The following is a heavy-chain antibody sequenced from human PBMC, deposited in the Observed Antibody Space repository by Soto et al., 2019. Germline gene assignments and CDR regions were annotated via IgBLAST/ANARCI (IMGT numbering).Heavy chain of an antibody. D-gene: IGHD3-3*01. CDR1: GFTFSSYS. CDR2: ISSSSSYI. J-gene: IGHJ4*02. CDR3: ARDWFWSGYCNFDY. V-gene: IGHV3-21*01. Sequence: GGSLRLSCAASGFTFSSYSMNWVRQAPGKGLEWVSSISSSSSYIYYADSVKGRFTISRDNAKNSLYLQMNSLRAEDTAVYYCARDWFWSGYCNFDYWGQGTLVTVSS.